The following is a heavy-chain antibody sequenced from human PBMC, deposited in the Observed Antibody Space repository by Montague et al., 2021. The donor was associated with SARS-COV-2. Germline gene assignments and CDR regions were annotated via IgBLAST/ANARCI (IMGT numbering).Heavy chain of an antibody. CDR1: GDSLSTYY. CDR2: IYYPGST. D-gene: IGHD6-13*01. CDR3: ARGVRGWYTSSWYSHFDD. Sequence: SETLSLTCTVSGDSLSTYYWTWIRQPPGKGLEWIGYIYYPGSTNYNPSLKSRVTISVDTSRNHFSLKLKSLTAADTAVYYCARGVRGWYTSSWYSHFDDWGQGTLVTVSS. V-gene: IGHV4-59*01. J-gene: IGHJ4*02.